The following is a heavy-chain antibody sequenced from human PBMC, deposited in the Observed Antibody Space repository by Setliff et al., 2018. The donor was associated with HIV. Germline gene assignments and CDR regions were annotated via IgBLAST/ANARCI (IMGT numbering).Heavy chain of an antibody. Sequence: ASVKVSCKASGYNFTSHDINWVRQAPGQGLEWMGWMNPKSGNTGYARKFQGRVTMTRKTSISTAYMELRSLRSDDTPVYYCARGYCSSTSCYGIYYFDNWGQGTPVTVSS. V-gene: IGHV1-8*01. CDR1: GYNFTSHD. J-gene: IGHJ4*02. CDR3: ARGYCSSTSCYGIYYFDN. D-gene: IGHD2-2*01. CDR2: MNPKSGNT.